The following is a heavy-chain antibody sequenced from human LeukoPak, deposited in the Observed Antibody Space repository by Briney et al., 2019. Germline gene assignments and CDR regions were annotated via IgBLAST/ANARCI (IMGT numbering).Heavy chain of an antibody. J-gene: IGHJ3*02. D-gene: IGHD6-13*01. Sequence: ASVKVSCKASGYTFTSYGISWVRQAPGRGLEWMGWISAYNGNTNYAQKLQGRVTMTTDTSTSTAYMELRSLRSDDTAVYYCARDDGSSIAAADDAFDIWGQGTMVTVSS. CDR3: ARDDGSSIAAADDAFDI. CDR1: GYTFTSYG. CDR2: ISAYNGNT. V-gene: IGHV1-18*01.